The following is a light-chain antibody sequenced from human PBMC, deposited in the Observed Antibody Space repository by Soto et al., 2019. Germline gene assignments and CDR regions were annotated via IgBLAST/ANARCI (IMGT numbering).Light chain of an antibody. CDR1: DDISNY. J-gene: IGKJ3*01. Sequence: DILMTQSPSSLSASVGDRVTITCQASDDISNYLNWYQQKPGKAPKVLIYDASHLESGVPSRFSGGGSGTEFTFTISSLQAEDIATYYCQQYANLPLTFGPGTKVDIK. V-gene: IGKV1-33*01. CDR3: QQYANLPLT. CDR2: DAS.